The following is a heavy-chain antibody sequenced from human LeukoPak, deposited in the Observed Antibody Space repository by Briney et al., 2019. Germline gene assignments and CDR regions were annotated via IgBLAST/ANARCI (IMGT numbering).Heavy chain of an antibody. CDR1: GGSISSSSYY. D-gene: IGHD3-10*01. CDR3: ARDRRGARGPYDAFDI. CDR2: IYYSGST. J-gene: IGHJ3*02. V-gene: IGHV4-39*07. Sequence: PSETLSLTCTVSGGSISSSSYYWGWIRQPPGKGLEWIGSIYYSGSTNYNPSLKSRVTISVDTSKNQFSLKLSSVTAADTAVYYCARDRRGARGPYDAFDIWGQGTMVTVSS.